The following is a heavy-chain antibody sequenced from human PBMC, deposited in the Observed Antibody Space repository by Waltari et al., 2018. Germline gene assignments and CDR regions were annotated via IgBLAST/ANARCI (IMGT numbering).Heavy chain of an antibody. D-gene: IGHD5-18*01. V-gene: IGHV1-18*01. CDR2: GSAYNGDT. CDR1: GYTFSNSG. CDR3: ARGAPGIPPPIFDY. J-gene: IGHJ4*02. Sequence: QVQLVQSGTEVKKPGASVKVSCRASGYTFSNSGISWVRQATGQGREWMGGGSAYNGDTKYAQKIQDRVSMTTDTSTSTAYMELRSLRSDDTAVYYCARGAPGIPPPIFDYWGQGTLVTVSS.